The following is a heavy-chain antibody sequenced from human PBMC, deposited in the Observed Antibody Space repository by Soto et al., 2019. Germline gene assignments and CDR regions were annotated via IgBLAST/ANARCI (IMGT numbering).Heavy chain of an antibody. CDR3: AKDAPGSGWLSDY. Sequence: GGSLRLSCAASGFTFSIYAMSWVRQAPGKGLEWVSTIGGSSGGGGATYADFVRGRFTVSRDNSKNTLYLQMNSLRAEDTAIYYCAKDAPGSGWLSDYWGRGTLVTVSS. J-gene: IGHJ4*02. CDR2: IGGSSGGGGA. V-gene: IGHV3-23*01. CDR1: GFTFSIYA. D-gene: IGHD3-22*01.